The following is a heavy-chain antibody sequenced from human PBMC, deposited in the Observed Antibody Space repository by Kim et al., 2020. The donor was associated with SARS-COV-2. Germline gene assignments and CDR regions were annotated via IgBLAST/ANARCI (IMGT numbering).Heavy chain of an antibody. Sequence: SVKVSCKASGGTFSSYAISWVRQAPGQGLEWMGGIIPIFGTANYAQKFQGRVTITADESTSTAYMELSSLRSEDTAVYYCASGEATDSTHYYGMDVWGQGTTVTVSS. CDR2: IIPIFGTA. CDR3: ASGEATDSTHYYGMDV. D-gene: IGHD5-12*01. J-gene: IGHJ6*02. CDR1: GGTFSSYA. V-gene: IGHV1-69*13.